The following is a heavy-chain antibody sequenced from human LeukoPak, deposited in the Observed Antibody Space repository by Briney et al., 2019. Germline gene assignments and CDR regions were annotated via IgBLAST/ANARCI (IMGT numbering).Heavy chain of an antibody. CDR2: INPNSDGT. CDR1: GYTFTGYY. J-gene: IGHJ4*02. CDR3: ARKSIAARVFDY. Sequence: ASVKVSCKASGYTFTGYYMHWVRQAPGQGLEWMGWINPNSDGTNYAQKFQGWVTMTRDTSISTAYMELSRLRSDNTAVYYCARKSIAARVFDYWGQGTLVTVSS. D-gene: IGHD6-6*01. V-gene: IGHV1-2*04.